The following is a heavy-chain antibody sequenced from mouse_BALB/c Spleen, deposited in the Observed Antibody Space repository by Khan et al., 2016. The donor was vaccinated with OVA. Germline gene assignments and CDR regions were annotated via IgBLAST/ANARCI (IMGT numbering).Heavy chain of an antibody. J-gene: IGHJ2*01. CDR1: GYSITSGYA. D-gene: IGHD1-1*01. V-gene: IGHV3-2*02. CDR2: ISYSGFT. CDR3: ARGNYYGYYFDY. Sequence: EVQLVESGPGLVKPSQSLSLTCTVTGYSITSGYAWNWIRQFPGNKLEWMGYISYSGFTSYTPSIKSRISITRDTSKNQFFLQLNSVTTEDTATYYCARGNYYGYYFDYWGQGTTLTVSS.